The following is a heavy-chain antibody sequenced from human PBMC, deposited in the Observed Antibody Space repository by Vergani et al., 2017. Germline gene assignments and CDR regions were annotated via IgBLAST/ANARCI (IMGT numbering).Heavy chain of an antibody. Sequence: QLQLPESGPGLVKPSETLSLTCTVSGGSISSSSYYWGWIRQPPGKGLEWIGSIYYSGSTYYNPSLKSRVTISVDTSKNQFSLKLSSVTAADTAVYYCARDNGIRYYYYGMDVWGQGTTVTVSS. CDR2: IYYSGST. CDR1: GGSISSSSYY. V-gene: IGHV4-39*07. D-gene: IGHD2-8*01. CDR3: ARDNGIRYYYYGMDV. J-gene: IGHJ6*02.